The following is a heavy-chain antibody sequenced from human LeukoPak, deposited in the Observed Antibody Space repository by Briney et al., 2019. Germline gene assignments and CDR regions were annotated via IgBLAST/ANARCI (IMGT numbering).Heavy chain of an antibody. Sequence: GSSVKVSCMASGGTFRTYSVTWVRQAPGQGLEWMGGIIPIFGTPNYAQKFQGRVKVTTDDATGTAYMELSSLMSEDTAIYYCARVDRYHFYLDVWGKGTPVTVSS. V-gene: IGHV1-69*05. CDR2: IIPIFGTP. CDR1: GGTFRTYS. J-gene: IGHJ6*03. CDR3: ARVDRYHFYLDV.